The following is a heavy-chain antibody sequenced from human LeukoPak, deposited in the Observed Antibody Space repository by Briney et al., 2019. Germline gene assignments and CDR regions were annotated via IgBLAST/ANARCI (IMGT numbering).Heavy chain of an antibody. J-gene: IGHJ4*02. CDR2: IIPIFGTA. CDR3: ARADSYDILTGYYIFDY. V-gene: IGHV1-69*05. Sequence: GASVKVSCKASGGTFSSYAISWVRQAPGQGLEWMGGIIPIFGTAHYAQKFQGRVTITTDESTSTAYMELSSLRSEDTAVYYFARADSYDILTGYYIFDYWGEGTLVTVSS. CDR1: GGTFSSYA. D-gene: IGHD3-9*01.